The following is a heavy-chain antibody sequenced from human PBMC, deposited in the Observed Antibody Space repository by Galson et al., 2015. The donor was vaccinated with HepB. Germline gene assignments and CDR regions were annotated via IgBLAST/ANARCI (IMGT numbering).Heavy chain of an antibody. CDR1: GYTLTELS. J-gene: IGHJ2*01. CDR2: FDPEDGET. D-gene: IGHD4-23*01. CDR3: ATVSGPTTVVTLTRGDHWYFDL. Sequence: SVKVSCKVSGYTLTELSMHWVRQAPGKGLEWMGGFDPEDGETIYAQKFQGRVTMTEDTSTDTAYMELSSLRSEDTAVYYCATVSGPTTVVTLTRGDHWYFDLWGRGTLVTVSS. V-gene: IGHV1-24*01.